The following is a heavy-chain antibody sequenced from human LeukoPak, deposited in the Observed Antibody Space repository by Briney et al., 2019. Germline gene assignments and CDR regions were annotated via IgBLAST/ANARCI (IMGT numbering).Heavy chain of an antibody. D-gene: IGHD3-22*01. Sequence: SETLSLTCTVSGGSMRSYYWSWIRQPPGKGLEWIGYIYYTGSTNYNPSLKSRVTISVDTSKNQFSLKLSSVTAADTAVYYCARTHYYESSGYYGFEYWGQGTLVTVSS. CDR2: IYYTGST. J-gene: IGHJ4*02. CDR1: GGSMRSYY. V-gene: IGHV4-59*12. CDR3: ARTHYYESSGYYGFEY.